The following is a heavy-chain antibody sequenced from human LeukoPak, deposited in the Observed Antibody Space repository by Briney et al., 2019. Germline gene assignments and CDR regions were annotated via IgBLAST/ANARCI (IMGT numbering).Heavy chain of an antibody. V-gene: IGHV3-11*04. CDR2: ISGTGTTI. J-gene: IGHJ4*02. CDR1: GLTFSDYY. D-gene: IGHD3-22*01. Sequence: GGSLRLSCAASGLTFSDYYMTWIRQAPGKGLEWVSSISGTGTTIYSADSVRGRFTVSRDNARNSLFLHMNSLRAEDSAVYYCAVQITMIVVVPYFDYWGQGTLVTVSS. CDR3: AVQITMIVVVPYFDY.